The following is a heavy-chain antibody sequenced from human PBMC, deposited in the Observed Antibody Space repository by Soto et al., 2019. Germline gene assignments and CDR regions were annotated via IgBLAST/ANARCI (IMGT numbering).Heavy chain of an antibody. J-gene: IGHJ6*02. D-gene: IGHD3-9*01. CDR3: ARDSIPNILTGYYRSYYYGMDV. CDR1: GFTFSSYG. Sequence: GGSLRLSCAASGFTFSSYGMHWVRQAPGKGLEWVAVIWYDGSNKYYADSVKGRFTISRDNSKNTLYLQMNSLRAEDTAVYYCARDSIPNILTGYYRSYYYGMDVWGQGTTVTVSS. CDR2: IWYDGSNK. V-gene: IGHV3-33*01.